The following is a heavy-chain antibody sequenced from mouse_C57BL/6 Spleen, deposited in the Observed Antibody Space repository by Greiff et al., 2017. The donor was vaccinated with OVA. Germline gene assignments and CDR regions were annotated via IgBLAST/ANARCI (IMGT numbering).Heavy chain of an antibody. CDR2: ISGGGGNT. V-gene: IGHV5-9*01. CDR1: GFTFSSYT. D-gene: IGHD2-2*01. CDR3: ARHLYGYDEAY. Sequence: EVKLMESGGGLVKPGGSLKLSCAASGFTFSSYTMSWVRQTPEKRLEWVATISGGGGNTYYPDSVKGRFTISRDNAKNTLYLQMSSLRSEDTALYYCARHLYGYDEAYWGQGTLVTVSA. J-gene: IGHJ3*01.